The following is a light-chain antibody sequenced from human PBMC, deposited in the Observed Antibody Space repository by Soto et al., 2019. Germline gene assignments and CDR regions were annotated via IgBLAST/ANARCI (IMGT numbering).Light chain of an antibody. J-gene: IGKJ4*01. CDR1: QSVRSN. CDR3: QQYKNWPLT. V-gene: IGKV3-15*01. CDR2: GAS. Sequence: EIVMTQSPATLSVSPGERATLSCRAGQSVRSNLAWYQQKPGQAPRLLIYGASTRATGIPARFTARGSGTEFSLTISSLQSADFAVYYCQQYKNWPLTFGGGTKVEIK.